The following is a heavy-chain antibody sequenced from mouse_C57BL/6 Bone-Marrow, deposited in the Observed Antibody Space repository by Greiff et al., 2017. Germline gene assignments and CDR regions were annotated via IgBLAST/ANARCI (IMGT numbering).Heavy chain of an antibody. CDR2: SRNKANDYTT. Sequence: EVQVVESGGGLVQSGRSLRLSCATSGFTFSDFYMEWVRQAPGKGLEWIAASRNKANDYTTEYSASVKGRFIVSRDTSQSILYLQMNALRAEDTAIYYCARDALHYYGSSRFAYWGQGTLVTVSA. CDR1: GFTFSDFY. J-gene: IGHJ3*01. CDR3: ARDALHYYGSSRFAY. V-gene: IGHV7-1*01. D-gene: IGHD1-1*01.